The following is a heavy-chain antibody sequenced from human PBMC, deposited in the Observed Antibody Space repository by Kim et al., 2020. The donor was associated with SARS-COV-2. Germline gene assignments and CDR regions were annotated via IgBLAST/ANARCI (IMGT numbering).Heavy chain of an antibody. V-gene: IGHV4-31*03. CDR3: ARGAGGSGSYYKHYFDY. Sequence: SETLSHTCTVSGGSISSGGYYWSWIRQHPGKGLEWIGYIYDSGSTYYNPSLKSRVTISVDTSKNQFSLKLSSVTAADTAVYYCARGAGGSGSYYKHYFDYWGQGTLVTVSS. J-gene: IGHJ4*02. D-gene: IGHD3-10*01. CDR1: GGSISSGGYY. CDR2: IYDSGST.